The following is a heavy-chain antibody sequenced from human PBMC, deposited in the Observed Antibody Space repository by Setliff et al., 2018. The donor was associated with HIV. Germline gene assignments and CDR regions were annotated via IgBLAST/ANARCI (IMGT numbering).Heavy chain of an antibody. D-gene: IGHD6-19*01. Sequence: SETLSLTCTVSGGSISSHYWIWIRQPPGKGLEWIGYIHYSGATNYNPSLKSRVTISLDTSRTQFSLRLSSVTAADTAVYYCARDGGGSGWSLGEFDFWGQGTLVTVSS. V-gene: IGHV4-59*11. CDR3: ARDGGGSGWSLGEFDF. CDR2: IHYSGAT. J-gene: IGHJ4*02. CDR1: GGSISSHY.